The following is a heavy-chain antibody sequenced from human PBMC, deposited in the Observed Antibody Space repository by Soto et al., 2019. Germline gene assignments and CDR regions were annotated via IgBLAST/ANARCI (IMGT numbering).Heavy chain of an antibody. CDR1: GFTFSGYG. CDR2: ISYDGSNA. V-gene: IGHV3-30*03. Sequence: AGGSLRLSCAASGFTFSGYGIHWVRQAPGKGLEWVALISYDGSNAYYADSVKGRFTISRDNSKNTLYLQMNSLRAEDTAVYYCASLNWTDSAGLFDYWGQGTLVTVSS. J-gene: IGHJ4*01. CDR3: ASLNWTDSAGLFDY. D-gene: IGHD1-1*01.